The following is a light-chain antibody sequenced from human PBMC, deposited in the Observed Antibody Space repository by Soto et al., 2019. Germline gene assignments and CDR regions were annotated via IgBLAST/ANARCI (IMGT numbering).Light chain of an antibody. CDR3: SSYAGSNTYVV. V-gene: IGLV2-23*01. J-gene: IGLJ2*01. CDR1: RSDVGSYNL. CDR2: EDT. Sequence: QSALTQPASVSGSPGQSITISCTGTRSDVGSYNLVSWYQQHPGKAPKLMIYEDTKRPSGVSNRFSGSKSGNTASLTISGLQAEDEADYYCSSYAGSNTYVVFGGGTKLTVL.